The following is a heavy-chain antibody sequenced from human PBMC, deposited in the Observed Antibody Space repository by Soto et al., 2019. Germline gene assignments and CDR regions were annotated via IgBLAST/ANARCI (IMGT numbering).Heavy chain of an antibody. J-gene: IGHJ3*02. CDR3: ARESPAFWNAFDI. V-gene: IGHV3-33*01. CDR2: MWYDGGNK. D-gene: IGHD3-3*01. Sequence: QVQLVESGGGVVQPGRSLRLSCAASGFSFTNHGMHWVRQAPGKGLEWVAVMWYDGGNKYYGDSVKGRFTISRDNSKNTLYLQMDSVRAEDTAVYYCARESPAFWNAFDIWGHGTMVTVSS. CDR1: GFSFTNHG.